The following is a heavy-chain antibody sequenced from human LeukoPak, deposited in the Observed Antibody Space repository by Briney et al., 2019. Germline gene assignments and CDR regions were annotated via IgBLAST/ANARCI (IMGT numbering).Heavy chain of an antibody. V-gene: IGHV4-59*01. CDR3: ARGRSYYDFWSGYYSDWDSPRPVGFDY. D-gene: IGHD3-3*01. Sequence: SETLSLTCTVSGGSISSYYWSWIRQPPGKGLEWIGYIYYSGSTNYNPSLKSRVTISVDTSKNQFSLKLSSVTAADTAVYYCARGRSYYDFWSGYYSDWDSPRPVGFDYWGQGTLVTVSS. CDR1: GGSISSYY. J-gene: IGHJ4*02. CDR2: IYYSGST.